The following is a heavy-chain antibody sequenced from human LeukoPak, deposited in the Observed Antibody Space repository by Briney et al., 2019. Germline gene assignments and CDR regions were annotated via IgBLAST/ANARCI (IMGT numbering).Heavy chain of an antibody. CDR1: GGTFSSYA. J-gene: IGHJ6*03. CDR2: IIXIFGTA. V-gene: IGHV1-69*01. Sequence: SVXXXCXAXGGTFSSYAISWVRQAPGQGLEGMGGIIXIFGTANYAQKFQGRVTITADEYTSTDYMEMSRLRYEGTAVYYCARVAVRFLEWPNPYYMDVWGKGTTVTVSS. D-gene: IGHD3-3*01. CDR3: ARVAVRFLEWPNPYYMDV.